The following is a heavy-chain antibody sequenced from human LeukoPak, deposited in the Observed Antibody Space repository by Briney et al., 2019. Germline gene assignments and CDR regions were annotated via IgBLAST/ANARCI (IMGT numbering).Heavy chain of an antibody. Sequence: PGGPLRLSCVASGFIFSSYTMNWVRQAPGKGLEWVSSISISSTYINYADSVKGRFTTSRDNAWNSLYLQMDNLRAEDTAVYYCVRDMWGTYYFDYWGQGTVVTVSS. D-gene: IGHD1-14*01. J-gene: IGHJ4*02. CDR3: VRDMWGTYYFDY. CDR1: GFIFSSYT. V-gene: IGHV3-21*06. CDR2: ISISSTYI.